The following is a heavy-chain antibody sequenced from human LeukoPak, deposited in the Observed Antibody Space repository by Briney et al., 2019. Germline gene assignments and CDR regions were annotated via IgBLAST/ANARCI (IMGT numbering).Heavy chain of an antibody. V-gene: IGHV3-23*01. CDR2: ISGSGGTT. D-gene: IGHD3-10*01. Sequence: PGGSLRLSCAASGFTFSSYWMSWVRQAPGKGLEWVSAISGSGGTTYYADSVKGRFTISRDNSKHPLYLHVNSLRAEDTAVYYCAKGSGGSGSYSKYYFDCWGQGTLVTVSS. CDR1: GFTFSSYW. CDR3: AKGSGGSGSYSKYYFDC. J-gene: IGHJ4*02.